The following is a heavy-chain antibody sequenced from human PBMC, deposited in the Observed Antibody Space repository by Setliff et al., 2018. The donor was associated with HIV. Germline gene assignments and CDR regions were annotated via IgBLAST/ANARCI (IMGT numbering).Heavy chain of an antibody. J-gene: IGHJ1*01. CDR1: GIIFSNYG. CDR3: ARDPYYASLHSPAEYFQH. V-gene: IGHV3-30*02. D-gene: IGHD3-10*01. CDR2: VRFDGNDK. Sequence: GGSLRLSCAASGIIFSNYGMHWVRQAPGKGLEWVAYVRFDGNDKYYRDSVKGRFTISRDNHKKTLSLQMNSLRGDDTAVYYCARDPYYASLHSPAEYFQHWGQGTLVTVSS.